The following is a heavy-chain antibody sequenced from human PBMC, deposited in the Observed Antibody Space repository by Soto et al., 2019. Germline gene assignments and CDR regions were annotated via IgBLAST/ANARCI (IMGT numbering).Heavy chain of an antibody. CDR1: GFTFSSYD. V-gene: IGHV3-33*01. Sequence: QVQLVESGGGVVQPGRSLRLSCAASGFTFSSYDMHWVRQAPGKGLEWVAVIWYDGSNKYYADSVKGRFTISRDNSKNTLYLQMNSLRAEDTAVYYCAREERYCSSTSCYTIFDYWGQGTLVTVSS. D-gene: IGHD2-2*01. J-gene: IGHJ4*02. CDR2: IWYDGSNK. CDR3: AREERYCSSTSCYTIFDY.